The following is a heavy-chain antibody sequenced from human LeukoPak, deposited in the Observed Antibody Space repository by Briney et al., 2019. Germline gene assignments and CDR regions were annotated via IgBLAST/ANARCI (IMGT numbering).Heavy chain of an antibody. CDR3: ARESGSVTSEVDFDY. J-gene: IGHJ4*02. Sequence: WGSLSLSCAASGFTFSSYWMSWVRQAPGKGLEWVATIRQDGSQKYYVDSVKGRFTISRDNAKNSLYLQMNSLRAEDTAVYYCARESGSVTSEVDFDYWGQGTLVTVSS. CDR1: GFTFSSYW. V-gene: IGHV3-7*01. CDR2: IRQDGSQK. D-gene: IGHD4-17*01.